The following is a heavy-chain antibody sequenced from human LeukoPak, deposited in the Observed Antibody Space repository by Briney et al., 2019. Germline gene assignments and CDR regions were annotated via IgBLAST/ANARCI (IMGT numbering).Heavy chain of an antibody. J-gene: IGHJ6*04. CDR3: ARDSMVRGVILIEGYAMDV. Sequence: ASVKVSCKASGYTFTSYYMHWVRQAPGQGLEWMGIINPSGGSTSYAQKFQGRVTMTRDTSTSTVYMELSSLRSEDTAVYYCARDSMVRGVILIEGYAMDVWGKGTTVTVSS. CDR1: GYTFTSYY. V-gene: IGHV1-46*01. D-gene: IGHD3-10*01. CDR2: INPSGGST.